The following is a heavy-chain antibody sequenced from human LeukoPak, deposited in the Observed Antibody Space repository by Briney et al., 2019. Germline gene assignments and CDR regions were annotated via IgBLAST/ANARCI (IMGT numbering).Heavy chain of an antibody. CDR3: ARGDLYPYNWFDP. CDR2: ISAYNGNT. J-gene: IGHJ5*02. CDR1: GYTFTSYG. Sequence: ASVTVSCKASGYTFTSYGISWVRQAPGKGLEWMGWISAYNGNTNYAQKLQGRVTMTTDTSTNTAYMELRSLRSDDTAVYYCARGDLYPYNWFDPWGQGTLVTVSS. V-gene: IGHV1-18*01.